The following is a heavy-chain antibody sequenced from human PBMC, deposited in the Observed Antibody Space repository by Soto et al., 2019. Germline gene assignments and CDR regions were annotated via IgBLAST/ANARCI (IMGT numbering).Heavy chain of an antibody. V-gene: IGHV3-23*01. CDR1: VLTFSSYA. Sequence: SLRLSCEVSVLTFSSYAMSWVGQSPGKGLEWVSAISGSGRSTYYADSVKGRFTISRDTSKNTLYLQMNSLRAEDTAVYYSEKPIKLARYYGMDVWGQGTTVTLSS. D-gene: IGHD2-21*01. J-gene: IGHJ6*02. CDR2: ISGSGRST. CDR3: EKPIKLARYYGMDV.